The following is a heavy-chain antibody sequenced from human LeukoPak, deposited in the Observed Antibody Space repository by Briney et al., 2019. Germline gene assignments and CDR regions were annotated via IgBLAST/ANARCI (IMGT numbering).Heavy chain of an antibody. CDR3: ARVRDRSSYFYDLDY. V-gene: IGHV4-59*01. Sequence: ETLSLTCTVSGGSISGYYWSWIRQPPGKRLEWIGCIHYSGSTNYNPSLKSRVTISVDTSKNQFSLKLSSVTAADTAVYYCARVRDRSSYFYDLDYWGQGTLVTVSS. CDR2: IHYSGST. D-gene: IGHD3-22*01. J-gene: IGHJ4*02. CDR1: GGSISGYY.